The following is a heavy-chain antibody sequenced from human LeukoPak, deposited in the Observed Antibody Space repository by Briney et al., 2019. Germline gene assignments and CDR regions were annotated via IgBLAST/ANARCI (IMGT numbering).Heavy chain of an antibody. CDR3: ARDLGDGSGSYSGFDP. V-gene: IGHV1-18*01. Sequence: ASVKVSCKASGYTFTSYGISWVRQAPGQGLEWMGWISAYNGNTNYAQKLQGRVTMTTDTSTSTAYMELRSLRSDDTAVYYCARDLGDGSGSYSGFDPWGQGTLVTVSS. D-gene: IGHD3-10*01. J-gene: IGHJ5*02. CDR1: GYTFTSYG. CDR2: ISAYNGNT.